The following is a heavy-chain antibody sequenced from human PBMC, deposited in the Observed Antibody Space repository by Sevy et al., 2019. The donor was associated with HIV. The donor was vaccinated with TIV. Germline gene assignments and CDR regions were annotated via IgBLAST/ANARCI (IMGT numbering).Heavy chain of an antibody. Sequence: SETLSLTCTVSGGSITSLYWNWIRQPPGKGLEWIANIYYNGHINYNPSLKNRVTLSLDTSKNQFSLRLCSVTAADTAMYYCAGENAWGRGYSWGQGTLVTVSS. J-gene: IGHJ4*02. CDR2: IYYNGHI. V-gene: IGHV4-59*08. D-gene: IGHD1-26*01. CDR3: AGENAWGRGYS. CDR1: GGSITSLY.